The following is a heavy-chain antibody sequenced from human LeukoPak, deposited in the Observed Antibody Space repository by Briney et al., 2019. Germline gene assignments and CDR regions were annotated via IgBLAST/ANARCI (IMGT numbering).Heavy chain of an antibody. D-gene: IGHD6-13*01. J-gene: IGHJ3*02. Sequence: GGSLRLSCAASGFTFSSYWMTWVRQAPGKGLEWVANIKRDGSEKHYVDSVKGRFTISRDNAKNSLYLQMNSLSAEDTAVYYCARGPLAAAGINDAFDIWGQGTMVTVSS. CDR2: IKRDGSEK. CDR1: GFTFSSYW. CDR3: ARGPLAAAGINDAFDI. V-gene: IGHV3-7*01.